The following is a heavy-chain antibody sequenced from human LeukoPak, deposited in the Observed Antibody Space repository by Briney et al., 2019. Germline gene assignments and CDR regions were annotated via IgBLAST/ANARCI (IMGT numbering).Heavy chain of an antibody. CDR1: GFTVSSNY. J-gene: IGHJ4*02. Sequence: GGSLRLSCAASGFTVSSNYMSWVRRAPGKGLEWVSVIYSAGNTYYADSVQGRFTMSRENPENTLYLQMNSLRAEDTAVYYCARAHDRGYYYGFDYWGQGTLVTVSS. CDR2: IYSAGNT. CDR3: ARAHDRGYYYGFDY. D-gene: IGHD3-22*01. V-gene: IGHV3-66*01.